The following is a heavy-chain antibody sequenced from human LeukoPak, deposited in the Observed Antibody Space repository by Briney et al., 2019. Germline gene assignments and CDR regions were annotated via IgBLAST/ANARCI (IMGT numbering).Heavy chain of an antibody. CDR3: ARTYSSSWPNEDH. CDR2: ISAYNGNT. CDR1: GGTFSSYA. Sequence: ASVKVSCKASGGTFSSYAISWVRPAPGQGLEWMGWISAYNGNTNYAQKLQGRVTMTTDTSTSTAYMELRSLRSDDTAVYYCARTYSSSWPNEDHWGQGTLVTVSS. D-gene: IGHD6-13*01. V-gene: IGHV1-18*01. J-gene: IGHJ4*02.